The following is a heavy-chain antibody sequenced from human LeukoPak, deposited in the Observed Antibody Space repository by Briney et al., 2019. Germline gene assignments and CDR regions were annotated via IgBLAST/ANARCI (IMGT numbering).Heavy chain of an antibody. CDR1: GGSFSGYY. J-gene: IGHJ4*02. V-gene: IGHV4-34*01. Sequence: SETLSLTCAVYGGSFSGYYWSWIRQPPGKGLEWIGEINHSGSTNYNPSLKSRVTISVDTSKNQFSLKLSSVTAADTAVYYCATLDDYGGAWGQGTLVTISS. D-gene: IGHD4-23*01. CDR3: ATLDDYGGA. CDR2: INHSGST.